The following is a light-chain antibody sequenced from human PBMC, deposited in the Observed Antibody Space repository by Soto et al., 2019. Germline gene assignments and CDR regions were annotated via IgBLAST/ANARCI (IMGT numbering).Light chain of an antibody. V-gene: IGLV1-40*01. J-gene: IGLJ3*02. CDR1: SSNIGAGYD. CDR3: QSYDSRLSGWV. CDR2: GNS. Sequence: QSVLTQPPSVSGAPGQRVTISCTGSSSNIGAGYDVHWYQQLPGTAPKLLIYGNSNRPSGVPDRFSGYKSGTSASLAITGLQAEDEADYYCQSYDSRLSGWVFGGGTKLTVL.